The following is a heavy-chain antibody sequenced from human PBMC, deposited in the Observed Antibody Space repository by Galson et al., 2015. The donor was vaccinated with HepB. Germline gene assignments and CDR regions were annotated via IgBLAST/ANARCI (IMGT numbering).Heavy chain of an antibody. Sequence: PALVKPPQTLTLTCTFSGFSLRTSGMCVSWIRQPPGKALEWLALIDWDDDKYYSTSLKARLTISKDASKNQVVLTMTNMDPVDTATYYCARIRSEGFLEWAHGDFDYWGQGTLVTVSS. D-gene: IGHD3-3*01. CDR2: IDWDDDK. CDR1: GFSLRTSGMC. J-gene: IGHJ4*02. CDR3: ARIRSEGFLEWAHGDFDY. V-gene: IGHV2-70*01.